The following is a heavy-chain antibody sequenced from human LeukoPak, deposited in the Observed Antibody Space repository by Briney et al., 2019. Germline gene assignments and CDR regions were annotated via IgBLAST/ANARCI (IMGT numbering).Heavy chain of an antibody. V-gene: IGHV4-59*01. J-gene: IGHJ4*02. CDR3: ARDDSSHLDY. Sequence: SETLSLTCTVSGGSISSYYWSWIRQPPGKGLEWIGYIYYSGSTNYNPSLKSRVTISVDTSKNQFSLKLSSVTAADTAVYYRARDDSSHLDYWGQGTLVTVSS. CDR1: GGSISSYY. D-gene: IGHD6-13*01. CDR2: IYYSGST.